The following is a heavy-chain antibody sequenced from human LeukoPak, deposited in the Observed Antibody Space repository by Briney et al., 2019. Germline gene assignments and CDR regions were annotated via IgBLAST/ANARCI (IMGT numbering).Heavy chain of an antibody. J-gene: IGHJ4*02. V-gene: IGHV3-23*01. CDR1: GFTFSDYA. CDR2: ASYYVGKQ. Sequence: GSLRLSCAAFGFTFSDYAMSWVRQAPGKGLEWVSTASYYVGKQYHADSVRGRFTVSRDNSRNTVSLQMSSLRVEDTGIYYCAKAGIGADGAGFLCEYWGQGTLVTVSS. CDR3: AKAGIGADGAGFLCEY. D-gene: IGHD1-1*01.